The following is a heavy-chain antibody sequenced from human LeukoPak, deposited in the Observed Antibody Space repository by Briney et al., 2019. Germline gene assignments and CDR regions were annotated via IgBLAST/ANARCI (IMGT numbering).Heavy chain of an antibody. Sequence: GGSLRLSCAASGFTVSSNYMSWVRQAPGKGLEWVSYISSSSSTIYYADSVKGRFTISRDNAKNSLYLQMNSLRAEDTAVYYCARDLWWYYGSGSPNHDAFDIWGQGTMVTVSS. CDR2: ISSSSSTI. V-gene: IGHV3-48*01. CDR3: ARDLWWYYGSGSPNHDAFDI. D-gene: IGHD3-10*01. CDR1: GFTVSSNY. J-gene: IGHJ3*02.